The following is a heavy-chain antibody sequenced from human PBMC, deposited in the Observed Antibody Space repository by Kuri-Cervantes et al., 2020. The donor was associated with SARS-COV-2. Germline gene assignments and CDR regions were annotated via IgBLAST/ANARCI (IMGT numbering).Heavy chain of an antibody. CDR3: ATLFDSSGFMFDY. V-gene: IGHV3-30*04. Sequence: GGSLRLSCAASGFTFSDCSMHWVRQAPGKGLEWVAVMSYDGSNIYYADSVKGRFTISRDNSKNTLYLQMNSLRAEDTAIYYCATLFDSSGFMFDYWGQGNRVTGAS. CDR1: GFTFSDCS. D-gene: IGHD3-22*01. CDR2: MSYDGSNI. J-gene: IGHJ4*02.